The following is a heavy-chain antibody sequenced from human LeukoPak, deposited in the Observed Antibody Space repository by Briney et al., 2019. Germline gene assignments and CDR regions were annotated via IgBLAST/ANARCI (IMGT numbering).Heavy chain of an antibody. CDR3: ARGLDYYDSSGYYCFDY. J-gene: IGHJ4*02. CDR2: IYYSGST. Sequence: SETLSLTCTVSGGSISNYYWSWMRQPPGKGLEWIGYIYYSGSTNYNPSLKSRVTISVDTSKNQFSLKLSSVTAADTAVYYCARGLDYYDSSGYYCFDYWGQGTLVTVSS. V-gene: IGHV4-59*12. CDR1: GGSISNYY. D-gene: IGHD3-22*01.